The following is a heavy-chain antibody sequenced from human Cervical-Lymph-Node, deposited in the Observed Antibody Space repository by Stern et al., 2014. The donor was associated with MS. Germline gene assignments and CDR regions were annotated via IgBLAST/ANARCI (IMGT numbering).Heavy chain of an antibody. D-gene: IGHD3-3*01. J-gene: IGHJ4*02. CDR1: GGSISSGGYY. CDR2: IYYSGST. CDR3: ARVSYDFWSVYFPFDY. Sequence: QLQLQESGPGLVKPSQTLSLTCTVSGGSISSGGYYWSWIRQHPGKGLEWIGYIYYSGSTYYNPSLKSRVTISVDTSKNQFSLKLGSVTAADTAVYYCARVSYDFWSVYFPFDYGGQGTLVTVSS. V-gene: IGHV4-31*03.